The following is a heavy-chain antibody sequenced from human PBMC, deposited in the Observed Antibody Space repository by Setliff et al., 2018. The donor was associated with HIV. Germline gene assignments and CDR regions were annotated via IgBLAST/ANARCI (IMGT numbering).Heavy chain of an antibody. Sequence: SLRLSCTASGFTFGDYAMHWVRQAPGKGLEWVSGISWNSGNIGYTDSVKGRFTISRDNAKKSLYLQMNSLRTEDTALYYCAKDIGFVPCAGTCYTYFDYWGQGTLVTVSS. CDR2: ISWNSGNI. D-gene: IGHD2-15*01. V-gene: IGHV3-9*01. J-gene: IGHJ4*02. CDR3: AKDIGFVPCAGTCYTYFDY. CDR1: GFTFGDYA.